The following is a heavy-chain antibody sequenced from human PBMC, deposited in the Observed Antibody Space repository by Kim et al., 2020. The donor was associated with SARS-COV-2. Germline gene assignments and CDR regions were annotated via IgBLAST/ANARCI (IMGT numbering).Heavy chain of an antibody. Sequence: GESLKISCQGSGYTFRDFWIVWVRQMPGKGLEVMGVIYPGDSETRHSPSFRGPVTSSADKSISTAFLQWSSLKASDSDIYYCTRQSWGAGIVFSKYQQEGRQGLDVWGQGATVTVSS. CDR3: TRQSWGAGIVFSKYQQEGRQGLDV. J-gene: IGHJ6*02. D-gene: IGHD4-4*01. CDR1: GYTFRDFW. CDR2: IYPGDSET. V-gene: IGHV5-51*01.